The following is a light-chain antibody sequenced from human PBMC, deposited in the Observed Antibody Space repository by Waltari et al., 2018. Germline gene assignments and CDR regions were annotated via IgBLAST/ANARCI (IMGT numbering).Light chain of an antibody. CDR3: QHYNNWPPWT. V-gene: IGKV3-15*01. Sequence: EIVMTQSPATLSVSPGERATLSCRASQSVSSNLAGYQQKPGQAPRLLMYGASTRATGFPARFSGSGSGTEFTLTISSLQSEDFAVYYCQHYNNWPPWTFGQGTKVEIK. CDR1: QSVSSN. J-gene: IGKJ1*01. CDR2: GAS.